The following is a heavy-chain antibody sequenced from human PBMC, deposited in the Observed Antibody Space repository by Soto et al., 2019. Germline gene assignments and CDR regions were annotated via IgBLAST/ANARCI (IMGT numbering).Heavy chain of an antibody. CDR2: IRFDGSNE. Sequence: QEQLVESGGGVVQPGTSLRLSCAVPGGIFHGYGMHWVRQAPGKGLEWVAIIRFDGSNEEYADSVKGRFTISRDNSKNTFLQMNTLGAEDTAVYYCGRDGIGGTVFRGYLDYWGRGTVVTVSS. V-gene: IGHV3-33*01. CDR1: GGIFHGYG. J-gene: IGHJ4*02. D-gene: IGHD1-7*01. CDR3: GRDGIGGTVFRGYLDY.